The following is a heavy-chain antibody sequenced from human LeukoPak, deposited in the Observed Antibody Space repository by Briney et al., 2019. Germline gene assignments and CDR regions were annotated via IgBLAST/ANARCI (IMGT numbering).Heavy chain of an antibody. Sequence: ASVKLSCKASGYTFTGYYMHWVRQAPGQGLEWMGWLNPNSGGTNYAQNFQGRVTMTRDTSISTAYVEVSRLTSDDTAVYYCGSVYSSGWTFHYWGQGTLVTVSS. D-gene: IGHD6-19*01. CDR2: LNPNSGGT. CDR1: GYTFTGYY. J-gene: IGHJ4*02. CDR3: GSVYSSGWTFHY. V-gene: IGHV1-2*02.